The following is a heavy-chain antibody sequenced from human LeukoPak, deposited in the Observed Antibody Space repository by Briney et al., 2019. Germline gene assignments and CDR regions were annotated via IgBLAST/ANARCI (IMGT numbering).Heavy chain of an antibody. J-gene: IGHJ6*03. D-gene: IGHD2-2*01. Sequence: ASVKDSCKAAGYSFTYSIHWVGQAPGQGLEWMGLINLNTGVADYAQKIQGRVTMTRDTSISTAYMELSSLRSEDTAVYYCAREHSWSRDCSSTSCYPYYYYYYMDVWGKGTTVTVSS. CDR2: INLNTGVA. V-gene: IGHV1-2*06. CDR3: AREHSWSRDCSSTSCYPYYYYYYMDV. CDR1: GYSFTYS.